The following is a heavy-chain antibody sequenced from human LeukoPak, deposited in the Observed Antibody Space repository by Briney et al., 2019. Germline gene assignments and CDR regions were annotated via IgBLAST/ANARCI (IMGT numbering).Heavy chain of an antibody. Sequence: GGSLRLSCAASGFTFSSYAMSWVRQAPGKGLEWVSAISGSGGSTYYADSVRGRFTISRDNAKNSLYLQMNSLRAEDTAVYYCARVDGDYGKFDYWGQGTLVTVSS. CDR2: ISGSGGST. V-gene: IGHV3-23*01. CDR3: ARVDGDYGKFDY. CDR1: GFTFSSYA. J-gene: IGHJ4*02. D-gene: IGHD4-17*01.